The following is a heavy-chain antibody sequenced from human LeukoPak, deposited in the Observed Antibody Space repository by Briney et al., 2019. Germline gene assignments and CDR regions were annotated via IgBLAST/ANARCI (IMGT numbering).Heavy chain of an antibody. Sequence: GRSLRLSCAASGFTFSSYAMHWVRQAPGKGLEWVAVISYDGSNKYYADSVKGRFTISRDNSKNTLYLQMNSLRAEDTAVYYCARGGLVGVSAPSDYWSQGTLVTVSS. V-gene: IGHV3-30-3*01. CDR3: ARGGLVGVSAPSDY. CDR2: ISYDGSNK. D-gene: IGHD1-26*01. CDR1: GFTFSSYA. J-gene: IGHJ4*02.